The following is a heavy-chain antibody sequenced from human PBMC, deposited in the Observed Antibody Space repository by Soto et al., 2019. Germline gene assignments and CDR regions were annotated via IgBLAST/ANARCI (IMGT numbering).Heavy chain of an antibody. J-gene: IGHJ5*02. V-gene: IGHV4-4*07. CDR3: AREPIVEGPPEYNWFDP. Sequence: SETLSLTCTVSVGSISTYYWNWIRQPAGKGLEWIGRFQTSGSTSYNPSLKGRVTLSVDTSKNQVSLRLGSVTAADTAVYFCAREPIVEGPPEYNWFDPWGQGILVTVSS. CDR1: VGSISTYY. CDR2: FQTSGST. D-gene: IGHD3-22*01.